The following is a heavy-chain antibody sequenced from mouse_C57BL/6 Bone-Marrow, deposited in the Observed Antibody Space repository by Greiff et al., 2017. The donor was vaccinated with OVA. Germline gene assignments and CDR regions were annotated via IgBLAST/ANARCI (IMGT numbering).Heavy chain of an antibody. D-gene: IGHD2-4*01. CDR1: GYTFTSYW. Sequence: QVQLQQPGAELVKPGASVKLSCKASGYTFTSYWMHWVKQRPGQGLEWIGMIYPYSGSTNYNEKFKSKATLTVDKSSSPAYLQLSSLTSKDSTVYYCARKAAYYDDDQVDYWGQGTTLTVSS. CDR2: IYPYSGST. J-gene: IGHJ2*01. V-gene: IGHV1-64*01. CDR3: ARKAAYYDDDQVDY.